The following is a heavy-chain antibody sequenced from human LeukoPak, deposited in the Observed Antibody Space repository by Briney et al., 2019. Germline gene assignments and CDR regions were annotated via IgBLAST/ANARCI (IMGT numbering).Heavy chain of an antibody. D-gene: IGHD6-13*01. Sequence: SETLSLTCTVSGGSISSYYWSWIRQPPGKGLEWIGYIYYSGSTNYNPYLKSRVSISVDTSKNQFSLKLSSVTAADTAVYYCARGGIAAAGTAFDIWGQGTMVTVSS. CDR2: IYYSGST. CDR1: GGSISSYY. J-gene: IGHJ3*02. CDR3: ARGGIAAAGTAFDI. V-gene: IGHV4-59*01.